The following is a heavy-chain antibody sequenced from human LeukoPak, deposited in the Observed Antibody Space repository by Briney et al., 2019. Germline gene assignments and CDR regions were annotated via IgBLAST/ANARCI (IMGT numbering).Heavy chain of an antibody. D-gene: IGHD2-15*01. CDR3: ARDGFGGDYYMDV. J-gene: IGHJ6*03. V-gene: IGHV3-23*01. CDR1: GFTFYNYG. CDR2: ISGSGGST. Sequence: GSLRLSCAASGFTFYNYGMSWVRQAPGKGLGWVSAISGSGGSTYYADSVKGRFTISRDNSKSTLYLQMNSLRAEDTAVYYCARDGFGGDYYMDVWGKGTTVTISS.